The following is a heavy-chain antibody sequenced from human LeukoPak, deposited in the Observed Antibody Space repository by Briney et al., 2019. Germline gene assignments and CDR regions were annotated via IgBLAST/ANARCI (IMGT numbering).Heavy chain of an antibody. CDR2: LIPVFGTT. Sequence: GSSVKVSCRASGGTFSSHAISWVRQAPGQGLEWVGGLIPVFGTTNYAEKFQGRVTITTDESTRTSYMELRSLKSDDTAVYYCVRLMTTVNTEVDWNWFDPWGQGTLVTVSS. D-gene: IGHD4-17*01. CDR3: VRLMTTVNTEVDWNWFDP. CDR1: GGTFSSHA. V-gene: IGHV1-69*05. J-gene: IGHJ5*02.